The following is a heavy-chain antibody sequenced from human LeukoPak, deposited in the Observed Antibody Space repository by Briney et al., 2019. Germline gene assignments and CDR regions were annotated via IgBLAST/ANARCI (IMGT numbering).Heavy chain of an antibody. CDR2: IYYSGST. Sequence: LQTLSLTCTVSGGSISSGGYYWSWIRQHPGKGLEWIGYIYYSGSTYYNPSLKSRVTISVDTSKNQFSLKLSSVTAADTAVYYCARVRVGDSTYYYYGMDVWGQGTTVTVSS. J-gene: IGHJ6*02. CDR3: ARVRVGDSTYYYYGMDV. CDR1: GGSISSGGYY. D-gene: IGHD2-21*02. V-gene: IGHV4-31*03.